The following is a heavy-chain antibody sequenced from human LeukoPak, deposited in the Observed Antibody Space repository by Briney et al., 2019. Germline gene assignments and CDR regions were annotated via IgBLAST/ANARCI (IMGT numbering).Heavy chain of an antibody. Sequence: SETLSLTCAVYGGSYSGYYWSWIRQPPGKGLEWIGEINDSGSTNYNPSLKSRVTISVDTSKNQFSLKLSSVTAADTAVYYCARTIVVVPAADKSGWFDPWGQGTLVTVSS. CDR2: INDSGST. V-gene: IGHV4-34*01. CDR1: GGSYSGYY. D-gene: IGHD2-2*01. J-gene: IGHJ5*02. CDR3: ARTIVVVPAADKSGWFDP.